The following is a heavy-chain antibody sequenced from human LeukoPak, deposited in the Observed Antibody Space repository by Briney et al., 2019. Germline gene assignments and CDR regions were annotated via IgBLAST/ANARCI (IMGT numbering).Heavy chain of an antibody. CDR3: ASLAGIVVVPAARPNYYYYMDV. Sequence: SETLSLTCTVSGGSISSYYWSWIRQPAGKGLEWLGRIYTSGSTNYNPSLKSRVTMSVDTSKNQFSLKLSYVTAADTAVYYCASLAGIVVVPAARPNYYYYMDVWGKGTTVTVSS. CDR2: IYTSGST. J-gene: IGHJ6*03. D-gene: IGHD2-2*01. V-gene: IGHV4-4*07. CDR1: GGSISSYY.